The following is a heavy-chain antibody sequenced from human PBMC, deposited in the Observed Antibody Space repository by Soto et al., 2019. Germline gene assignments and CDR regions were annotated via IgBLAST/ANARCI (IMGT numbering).Heavy chain of an antibody. J-gene: IGHJ6*03. CDR1: GFTFSDYY. CDR3: ARRVAATRHHYYYYYYMDV. V-gene: IGHV3-11*01. Sequence: GGSLRLSCAASGFTFSDYYMSWIRQAPGKGLEWVSYISSSGSTIYYADSVKGRFTISRDNAKNSLYLQMNSLRAEATAVYYCARRVAATRHHYYYYYYMDVWGKGTTVTVSS. D-gene: IGHD2-15*01. CDR2: ISSSGSTI.